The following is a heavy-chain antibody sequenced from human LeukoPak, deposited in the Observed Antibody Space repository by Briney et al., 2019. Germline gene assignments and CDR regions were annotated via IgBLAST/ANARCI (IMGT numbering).Heavy chain of an antibody. J-gene: IGHJ5*02. V-gene: IGHV3-23*01. D-gene: IGHD2-2*02. CDR2: LNEDGSTT. CDR1: KFTFSDYA. CDR3: ARGVVPAAIHLNWFDP. Sequence: PGGSLRLSCAASKFTFSDYAMSWVRQAPGKGLEWVSGLNEDGSTTFYADSVQGRFIISRDNSQNKLYLQMNSLRAEDTAVYYCARGVVPAAIHLNWFDPWGQGTLVTVSS.